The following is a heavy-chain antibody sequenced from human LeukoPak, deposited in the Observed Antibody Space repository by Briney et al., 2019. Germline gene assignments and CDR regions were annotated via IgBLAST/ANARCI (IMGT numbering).Heavy chain of an antibody. J-gene: IGHJ3*02. V-gene: IGHV3-30*02. D-gene: IGHD1-26*01. CDR1: GFNFGEFW. Sequence: PGGSLRLSCAASGFNFGEFWMARVRQAPGKGLEWVAFIRYDGSNKYYADSVKGRFTISRDNSKNTLYLQMNSLRAEDTAVYYCAEMLRELSGGAFDIWGQGTMVTVSS. CDR2: IRYDGSNK. CDR3: AEMLRELSGGAFDI.